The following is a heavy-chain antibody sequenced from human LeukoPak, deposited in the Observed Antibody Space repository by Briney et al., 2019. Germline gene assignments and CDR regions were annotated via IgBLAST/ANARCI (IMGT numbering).Heavy chain of an antibody. J-gene: IGHJ3*01. Sequence: GGSLRLSCAASGITFDIYWMSWVRQAPGKGLQWVANIKRDGGEKYYVDSVKGRFTISRDNARNSLYLQMKDLRGEDTAVYYCVRYRMRSTRAFDLWGQGTMVSVSS. D-gene: IGHD3-16*02. CDR2: IKRDGGEK. V-gene: IGHV3-7*04. CDR3: VRYRMRSTRAFDL. CDR1: GITFDIYW.